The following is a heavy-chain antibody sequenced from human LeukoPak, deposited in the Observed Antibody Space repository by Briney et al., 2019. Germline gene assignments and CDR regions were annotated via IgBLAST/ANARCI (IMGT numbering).Heavy chain of an antibody. D-gene: IGHD6-6*01. CDR3: ARGVAARLNAFDI. CDR2: IIPIFGTA. CDR1: GGTFSSYA. V-gene: IGHV1-69*05. Sequence: VASVKVSCKASGGTFSSYAISWVRQAPGQGLEWMGGIIPIFGTANYAQKFQGRVTITTDESTSTAYMELSSLRSEDTAVYYCARGVAARLNAFDIWGQGTMVTVSS. J-gene: IGHJ3*02.